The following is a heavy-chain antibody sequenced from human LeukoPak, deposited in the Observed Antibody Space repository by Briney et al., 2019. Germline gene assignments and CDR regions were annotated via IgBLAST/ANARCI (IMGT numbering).Heavy chain of an antibody. CDR2: ISGSGGST. D-gene: IGHD6-13*01. CDR3: AKDARHWFIAAAGYFDY. CDR1: GFTFSSYA. Sequence: PGGSLRLSCAASGFTFSSYAMSWVRQAPGKGLEWVSAISGSGGSTYYADPVKGRFTISRDNSKNTLYLQMNSLRAEDTAVYYCAKDARHWFIAAAGYFDYWGQGTLVTVSS. V-gene: IGHV3-23*01. J-gene: IGHJ4*02.